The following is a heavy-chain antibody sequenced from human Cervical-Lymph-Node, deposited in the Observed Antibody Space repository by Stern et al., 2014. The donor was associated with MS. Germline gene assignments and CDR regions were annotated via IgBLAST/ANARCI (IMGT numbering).Heavy chain of an antibody. CDR2: TYPGDSQT. Sequence: EVQLVESGAEVRKPGESLRVSCEASGYRFTNYWIGWVRQVSGQGLEWMGITYPGDSQTRYSRSFQSQVTILVDKSNSITYLQWNSLKASDAAMYYCARRGHGYMGIDYWGQGTLVTVSS. D-gene: IGHD1-1*01. CDR3: ARRGHGYMGIDY. CDR1: GYRFTNYW. J-gene: IGHJ4*02. V-gene: IGHV5-51*03.